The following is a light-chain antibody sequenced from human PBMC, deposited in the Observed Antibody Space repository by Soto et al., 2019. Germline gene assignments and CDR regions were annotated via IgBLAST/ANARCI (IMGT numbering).Light chain of an antibody. CDR2: KAS. J-gene: IGKJ1*01. V-gene: IGKV1-5*03. CDR1: QTISSW. CDR3: QHYNSYSEA. Sequence: DIQMTQSPSTLSGSVGDRVTITCRASQTISSWLAWYQQKPGKAPKLLIYKASTLKSGVPSRFSGSGSGTEFILTISSLQPDDFATYYRQHYNSYSEAFGQGTKVDIK.